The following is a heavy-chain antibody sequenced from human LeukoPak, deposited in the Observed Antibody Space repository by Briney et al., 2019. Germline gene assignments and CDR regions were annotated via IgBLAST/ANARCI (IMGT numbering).Heavy chain of an antibody. D-gene: IGHD3-22*01. CDR3: AKADSSGFLTYYFDY. CDR2: ISGSSSYI. Sequence: GGSLRLSCAASGFTFSSYSMNWVRQAPGKGLEWVSSISGSSSYIYYADSVKGRFTISRDNARNSLYLQMNSLRAEDTALYYCAKADSSGFLTYYFDYWGQGTLFTVSS. J-gene: IGHJ4*02. V-gene: IGHV3-21*04. CDR1: GFTFSSYS.